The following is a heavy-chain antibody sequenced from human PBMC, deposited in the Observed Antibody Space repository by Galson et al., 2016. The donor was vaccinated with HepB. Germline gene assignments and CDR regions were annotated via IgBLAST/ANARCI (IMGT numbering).Heavy chain of an antibody. CDR1: GGSISGHY. V-gene: IGHV4-59*11. D-gene: IGHD3/OR15-3a*01. J-gene: IGHJ3*02. CDR3: ASHDYWNDNHDSFDI. CDR2: ISLRGSGST. Sequence: LSLTCTVSGGSISGHYWSWIRQPPGKGLEWIGFISLRGSGSTSYNPSLKSRVTISGDTSKNQISLRLRPVIAADTAVYYWASHDYWNDNHDSFDIWGQGTRVTVSS.